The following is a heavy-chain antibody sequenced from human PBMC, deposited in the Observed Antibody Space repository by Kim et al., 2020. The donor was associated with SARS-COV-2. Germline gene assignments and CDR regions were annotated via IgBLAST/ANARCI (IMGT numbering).Heavy chain of an antibody. CDR3: ARAGIAAARYYYYYYGMDV. J-gene: IGHJ6*02. V-gene: IGHV3-33*05. Sequence: GGSLRLSCAASGFTFSSYGMHWVRQAPGKGLEWVAVISYDGSNKYYADSVKGRFTISRDNSKNTLYLQMNSLRAEDTAVYYCARAGIAAARYYYYYYGMDVWGQGTTVTASS. D-gene: IGHD6-13*01. CDR1: GFTFSSYG. CDR2: ISYDGSNK.